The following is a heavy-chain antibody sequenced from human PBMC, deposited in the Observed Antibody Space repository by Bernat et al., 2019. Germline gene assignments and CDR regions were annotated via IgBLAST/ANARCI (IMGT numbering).Heavy chain of an antibody. V-gene: IGHV1-69*06. Sequence: QVQLVQSGAEVKKPGSSVKVSCKASGGTFSSYAISWVRQAPGQGLEWMGGIIPIFGTANYAQKFQGRVTITADKSTSTAYMELSSLRSEDTAVYYCARGEFSAYGDYGRGILNNWFDPWGQGTLVTVSS. J-gene: IGHJ5*02. CDR1: GGTFSSYA. CDR2: IIPIFGTA. D-gene: IGHD4-17*01. CDR3: ARGEFSAYGDYGRGILNNWFDP.